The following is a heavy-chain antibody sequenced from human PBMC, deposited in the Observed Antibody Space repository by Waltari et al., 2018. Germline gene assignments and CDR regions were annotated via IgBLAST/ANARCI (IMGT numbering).Heavy chain of an antibody. CDR2: MYYSGST. V-gene: IGHV4-39*01. D-gene: IGHD2-15*01. J-gene: IGHJ4*02. Sequence: QFQLQESGPGLVKASETLSLTCTVAGDPISSSSYYWGWVRQPQRKGLEWIGNMYYSGSTYYNPSLKSRVTISGDTSKSQFSLKLSSVTAADTSMYYCVRHARTTSGGKHFDHWGQGMLVTVSP. CDR3: VRHARTTSGGKHFDH. CDR1: GDPISSSSYY.